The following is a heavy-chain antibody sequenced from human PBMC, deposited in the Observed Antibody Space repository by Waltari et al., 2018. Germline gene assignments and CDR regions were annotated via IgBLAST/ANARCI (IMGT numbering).Heavy chain of an antibody. V-gene: IGHV1-46*01. J-gene: IGHJ4*02. CDR3: ARDQSLSYGDYGPDDY. CDR1: GYTFTSYY. D-gene: IGHD4-17*01. Sequence: QVQLVQSGAEVKKPGASVKVSCKASGYTFTSYYMHWVRQAPGQGLEWMGIINPSGGSTSYAQKFQGRVTMTRDTSTSTVYMELSSLRSEDTAVYYCARDQSLSYGDYGPDDYWGQGTLVTVSS. CDR2: INPSGGST.